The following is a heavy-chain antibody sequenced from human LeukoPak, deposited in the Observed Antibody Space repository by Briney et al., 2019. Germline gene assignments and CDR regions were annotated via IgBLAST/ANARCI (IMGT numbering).Heavy chain of an antibody. CDR2: INQDGSEK. J-gene: IGHJ4*02. CDR3: ARVIIVGGRSVFDN. V-gene: IGHV3-7*04. Sequence: GGSLRLSCAASGFTFSNYWMSWVRQAPGKGLEWVANINQDGSEKYYVDSVKGRFTISRDNAKNSLSLQMDSLGAGDTAVYYCARVIIVGGRSVFDNWGQGTLVTVSS. D-gene: IGHD3-10*01. CDR1: GFTFSNYW.